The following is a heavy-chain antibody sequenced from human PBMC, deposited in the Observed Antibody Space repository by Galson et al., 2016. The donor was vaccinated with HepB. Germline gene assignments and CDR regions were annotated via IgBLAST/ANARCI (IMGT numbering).Heavy chain of an antibody. CDR2: IYYSGIT. CDR3: ARLASHPYYPSPNDAFDI. J-gene: IGHJ3*02. V-gene: IGHV4-31*03. Sequence: TLSLTCTVSGGSISSGGYYWNWLRQHPGKGLEWIGYIYYSGITYYNPSLKSRVPISADTSKNQFSLKLSSVTAADTAVYYFARLASHPYYPSPNDAFDIWGQGTMVTVSS. CDR1: GGSISSGGYY. D-gene: IGHD3-10*01.